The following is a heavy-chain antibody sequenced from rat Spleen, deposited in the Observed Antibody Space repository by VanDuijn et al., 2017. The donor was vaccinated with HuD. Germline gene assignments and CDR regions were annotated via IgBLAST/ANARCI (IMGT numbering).Heavy chain of an antibody. Sequence: QVQLMESGPGLVQPSETLSLTCTVSGFSLTNYSVHWVRRPPGKGLEWMGVMWRSGSTEYNSALKSRLSISRDTSNNHIFLKMNSLQTEDTAIYFCTRLTNSGLNWFAYWGQGVMVTVSS. CDR3: TRLTNSGLNWFAY. CDR1: GFSLTNYS. CDR2: MWRSGST. V-gene: IGHV2-45*01. J-gene: IGHJ2*01. D-gene: IGHD4-3*01.